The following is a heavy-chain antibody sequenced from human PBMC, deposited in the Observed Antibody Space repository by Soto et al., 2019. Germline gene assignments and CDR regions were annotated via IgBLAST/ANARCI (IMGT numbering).Heavy chain of an antibody. V-gene: IGHV1-2*02. CDR1: EYTFNAYY. D-gene: IGHD3-16*01. CDR2: INPNSDVT. Sequence: QVKLVQSGAEVKKHGASVKDSCKASEYTFNAYYIHWPRQAPAHRLERMEWINPNSDVTSYAESFKDRVTMPRDMPITTAYMEPTRLRADYTAVYYCVRVAFNNHYDFDYRGQGTLITVSS. CDR3: VRVAFNNHYDFDY. J-gene: IGHJ4*02.